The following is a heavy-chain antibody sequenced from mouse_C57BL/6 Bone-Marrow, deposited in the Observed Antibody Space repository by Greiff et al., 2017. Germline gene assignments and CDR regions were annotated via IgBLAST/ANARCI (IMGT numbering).Heavy chain of an antibody. V-gene: IGHV1-64*01. CDR1: GYTFTSYW. J-gene: IGHJ4*01. CDR2: IHPNSGST. CDR3: ARDGYYYYTMDY. Sequence: QVQLQQPGAELVKPGASVKLSCKASGYTFTSYWMHWVKQRPGQGLEWIGMIHPNSGSTNYNEKFKSKATLTVDKSSSTAYMQLSSLTSEDSAFYYCARDGYYYYTMDYWGQGTSVTVSS. D-gene: IGHD2-3*01.